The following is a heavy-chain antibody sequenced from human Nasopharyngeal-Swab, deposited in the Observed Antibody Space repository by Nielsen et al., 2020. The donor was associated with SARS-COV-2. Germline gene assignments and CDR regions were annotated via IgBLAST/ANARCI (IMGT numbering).Heavy chain of an antibody. Sequence: GGSLRLSCAASGFTFSSYAMHWVRQAPGKGLEWVAVISYDGSNKYYADSVKGRFTISRDNSKDTLYLQMNSLRAEDTAVYYCARERVAWIVVVVAGREFDPWGQGILVTVSS. J-gene: IGHJ5*02. CDR2: ISYDGSNK. D-gene: IGHD2-15*01. CDR1: GFTFSSYA. CDR3: ARERVAWIVVVVAGREFDP. V-gene: IGHV3-30-3*01.